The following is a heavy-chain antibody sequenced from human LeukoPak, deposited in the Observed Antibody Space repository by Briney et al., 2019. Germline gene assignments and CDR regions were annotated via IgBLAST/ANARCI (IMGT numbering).Heavy chain of an antibody. D-gene: IGHD6-13*01. J-gene: IGHJ4*02. CDR1: GGTFSSYA. CDR2: IIPILGIA. V-gene: IGHV1-69*04. CDR3: ASPIAAAGTPFDY. Sequence: SVKVSCKASGGTFSSYAISWVRQAPGQGLEWMGRIIPILGIANYAQKFQGRVTITADKSTSTAYMELSSLRSEDTAVYYCASPIAAAGTPFDYWGQGTLVTVSS.